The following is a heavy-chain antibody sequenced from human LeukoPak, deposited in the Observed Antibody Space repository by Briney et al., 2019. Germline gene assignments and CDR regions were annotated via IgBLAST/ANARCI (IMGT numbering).Heavy chain of an antibody. CDR3: ARGSGSYLDYYYYMDV. D-gene: IGHD1-26*01. CDR2: INTNTGNP. CDR1: GYTFTSYA. Sequence: ASVKVSCKASGYTFTSYAMNWVRQAPGQGLEWMGWINTNTGNPTYAQGFTGRFVFSLDTSVSTAYLQISSLKAEDTAVYYCARGSGSYLDYYYYMDVWGKGTTVTVSS. V-gene: IGHV7-4-1*02. J-gene: IGHJ6*03.